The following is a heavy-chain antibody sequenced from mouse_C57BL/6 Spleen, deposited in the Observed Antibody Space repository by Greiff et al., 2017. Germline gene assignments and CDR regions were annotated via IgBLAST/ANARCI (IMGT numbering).Heavy chain of an antibody. Sequence: EVMLVESGGGLVKPGGSLKLSCAASGFTFSSYTMSWVRQTPEKRLEWVATISGGGGNTYYPDSVKGRFPISRDNAKNTLYLQMSSLRSEDTALYYCARPYYGYHYFDYWGQGTTLTVSS. V-gene: IGHV5-9*01. J-gene: IGHJ2*01. CDR1: GFTFSSYT. CDR2: ISGGGGNT. CDR3: ARPYYGYHYFDY. D-gene: IGHD2-2*01.